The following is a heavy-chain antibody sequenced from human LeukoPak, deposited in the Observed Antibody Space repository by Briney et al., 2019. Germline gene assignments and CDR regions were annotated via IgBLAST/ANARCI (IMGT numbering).Heavy chain of an antibody. CDR2: IYYSGST. Sequence: PSETLSLTCAVSGGSISGYYWSWIRQSPDKGLEWIGYIYYSGSTNYNPSLQSRVTISVDTSKNQFSLKLSSVTAADTAVYYCARHFYDSSGHFDYWGQGTLVTVSS. D-gene: IGHD3-22*01. V-gene: IGHV4-59*08. CDR3: ARHFYDSSGHFDY. CDR1: GGSISGYY. J-gene: IGHJ4*02.